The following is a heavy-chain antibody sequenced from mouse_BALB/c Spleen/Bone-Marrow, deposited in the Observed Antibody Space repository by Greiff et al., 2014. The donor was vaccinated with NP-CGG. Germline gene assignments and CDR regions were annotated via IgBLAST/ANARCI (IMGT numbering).Heavy chain of an antibody. J-gene: IGHJ1*01. D-gene: IGHD2-14*01. CDR2: IDPANGNT. V-gene: IGHV14-3*02. CDR1: GFNIKDTY. CDR3: ASYGYAWYFDV. Sequence: EVQLQQSGAELVKPGASVKWSCTASGFNIKDTYMHWVKQRPEQGLEWIGRIDPANGNTKYDPKFQGKATITADTSSNTAYLQLSSLTSEDTAVYYCASYGYAWYFDVWGAGTTVTVSS.